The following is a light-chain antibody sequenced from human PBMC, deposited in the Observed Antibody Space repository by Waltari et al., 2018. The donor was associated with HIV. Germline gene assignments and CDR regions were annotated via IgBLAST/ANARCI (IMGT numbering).Light chain of an antibody. V-gene: IGLV2-23*02. CDR2: EVT. J-gene: IGLJ1*01. CDR1: RTDVGNFNL. CDR3: YSYSDTSSSYV. Sequence: QSALTQPASVSGSPGQSITISCTGTRTDVGNFNLFSWYQQYPGKAPKLLIYEVTKRPSGASNRFSASKSGNTASLTISGLRAEDEADYYCYSYSDTSSSYVFGTGTKVTVL.